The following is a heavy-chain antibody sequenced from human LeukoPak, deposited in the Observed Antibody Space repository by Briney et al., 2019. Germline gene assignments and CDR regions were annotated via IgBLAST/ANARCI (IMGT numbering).Heavy chain of an antibody. CDR1: EFTFTNFW. Sequence: GSLRLSCAASEFTFTNFWMSWVRQAPGKGLEWVANTNRDGSEKYYVDSVKGRVTISRDNAMNFLYLQLNSLRVDDTAVYYCARDSASCRGCAFDIWGQGTVVSVSS. CDR3: ARDSASCRGCAFDI. D-gene: IGHD2-2*01. CDR2: TNRDGSEK. V-gene: IGHV3-7*01. J-gene: IGHJ3*02.